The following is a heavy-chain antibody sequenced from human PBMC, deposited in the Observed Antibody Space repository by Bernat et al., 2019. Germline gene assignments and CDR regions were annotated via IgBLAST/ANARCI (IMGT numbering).Heavy chain of an antibody. CDR3: ARAFDYYELACAFDI. CDR1: GFTFSSYG. J-gene: IGHJ3*02. Sequence: QVQLVESGGGVVQPGRSLRLSCAASGFTFSSYGMHWVRQAPGKGLEWVAVISYDGSNKYYADSVKGRFTISRDNSKNTLYLQMNSLRAEDTAVYYCARAFDYYELACAFDIWGQGTMVTVSS. CDR2: ISYDGSNK. V-gene: IGHV3-30*19. D-gene: IGHD3-22*01.